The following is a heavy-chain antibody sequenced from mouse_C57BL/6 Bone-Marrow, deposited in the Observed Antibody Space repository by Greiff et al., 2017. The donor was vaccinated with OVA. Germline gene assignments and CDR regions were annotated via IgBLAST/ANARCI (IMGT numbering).Heavy chain of an antibody. J-gene: IGHJ3*01. Sequence: QVQLQQPGAELVMPGASVKLSCKASGYTFTSYWMHWVKQRPGQGLEWIGEIDPSDSYTNYNQKFKGKSTLTVDKSSSTAYMQRSSLTSEDSAVYYCASYDYDGAYWGQGTLVTVSA. CDR3: ASYDYDGAY. D-gene: IGHD2-4*01. V-gene: IGHV1-69*01. CDR1: GYTFTSYW. CDR2: IDPSDSYT.